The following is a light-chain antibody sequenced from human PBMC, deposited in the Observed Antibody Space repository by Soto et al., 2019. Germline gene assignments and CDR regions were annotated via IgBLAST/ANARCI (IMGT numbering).Light chain of an antibody. CDR2: EVS. CDR1: SSYVGGYEY. CDR3: SSYTTANTYV. J-gene: IGLJ1*01. V-gene: IGLV2-14*01. Sequence: HSLLTQPASVSGSPGQSITISCTGTSSYVGGYEYVSWYQHHPGKAPKLMIYEVSNRPSGVSHRFSGSKSGNTASLTISGLQAEDEADYYCSSYTTANTYVFGTGTKVTVL.